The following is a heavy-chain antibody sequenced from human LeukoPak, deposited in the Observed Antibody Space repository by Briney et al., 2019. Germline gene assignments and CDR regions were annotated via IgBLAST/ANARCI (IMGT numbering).Heavy chain of an antibody. CDR2: IYYSGST. CDR1: GGSISSYY. D-gene: IGHD3-22*01. V-gene: IGHV4-59*01. J-gene: IGHJ3*02. CDR3: ARESPDYYDSRGDAFDI. Sequence: SETLSLTCTVSGGSISSYYWSWIRQPPGKGLEWIGYIYYSGSTNYSPSLKSRVTISVDTSKNQFSLKLSSVTAADTAVYYCARESPDYYDSRGDAFDIWGQGTMVTVSS.